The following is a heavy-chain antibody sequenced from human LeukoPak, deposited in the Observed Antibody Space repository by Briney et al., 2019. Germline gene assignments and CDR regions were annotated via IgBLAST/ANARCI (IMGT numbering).Heavy chain of an antibody. D-gene: IGHD3-3*01. Sequence: SVKVSCKASGGTFSSYAISWVRQAPGQGLEWMGRIIPIFGTADYAQKFQGRVTITTDESTSTAYMELSSLRSEDTAVYYCARAPITRFLEWSPIDAFDIWGQGTMVTVSS. CDR2: IIPIFGTA. CDR3: ARAPITRFLEWSPIDAFDI. V-gene: IGHV1-69*05. J-gene: IGHJ3*02. CDR1: GGTFSSYA.